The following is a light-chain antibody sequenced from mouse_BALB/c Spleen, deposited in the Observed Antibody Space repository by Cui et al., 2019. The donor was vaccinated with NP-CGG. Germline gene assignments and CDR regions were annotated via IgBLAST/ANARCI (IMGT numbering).Light chain of an antibody. CDR1: TGAVTTSNY. J-gene: IGLJ1*01. CDR2: GTN. CDR3: ALWYSNHWV. Sequence: QSVVTQEYPITTTTGETVTLTCRSSTGAVTTSNYANWVQEKPDHLFTGLIGGTNNRVPGVPARFSGSLIGDKAALTITGAQTEDEAIYFCALWYSNHWVFGGGTKLTVL. V-gene: IGLV1*01.